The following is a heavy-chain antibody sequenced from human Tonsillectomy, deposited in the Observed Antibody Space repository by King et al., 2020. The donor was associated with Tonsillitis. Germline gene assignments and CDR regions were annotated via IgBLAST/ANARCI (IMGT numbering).Heavy chain of an antibody. CDR3: ARLYYDILTGYNCYFDY. Sequence: VQLQESGPGLVKPSGTLSLTCAVSGDSISSSNWWTWVRQPPGKGLEWIGEIYHSGCTNYNPSLKSRLTISINKSKNQFSLKLSSVTAADTAVYYCARLYYDILTGYNCYFDYWGQGALVTVSS. CDR1: GDSISSSNW. D-gene: IGHD3-9*01. V-gene: IGHV4-4*02. CDR2: IYHSGCT. J-gene: IGHJ4*02.